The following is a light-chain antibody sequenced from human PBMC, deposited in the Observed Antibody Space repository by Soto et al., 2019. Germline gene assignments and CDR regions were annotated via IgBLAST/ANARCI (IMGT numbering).Light chain of an antibody. CDR3: QKYNSAPQT. V-gene: IGKV1-27*01. J-gene: IGKJ1*01. Sequence: DIQMTQSPSSLSASVGDRVTITCRASQGISNYLAWYQQKPGKVPKLLIYAASTLQSGVPSRFSGSVSGTDFTLTISSLQPVDVATYYCQKYNSAPQTFGQGTKVEIK. CDR1: QGISNY. CDR2: AAS.